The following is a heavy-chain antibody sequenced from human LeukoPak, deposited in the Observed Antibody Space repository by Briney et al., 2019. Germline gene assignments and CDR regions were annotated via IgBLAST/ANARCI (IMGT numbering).Heavy chain of an antibody. J-gene: IGHJ4*02. CDR1: GGSISSSSYY. D-gene: IGHD6-19*01. CDR2: IYYSGST. V-gene: IGHV4-39*01. Sequence: PSETLSLTCTASGGSISSSSYYWGWIRQPPGKGLEWIGSIYYSGSTYYNPSLKSRVTISVDTSKNQFSLKLSSVTAADTAVYYCAGKRGSGFVWGQGTLVTVSS. CDR3: AGKRGSGFV.